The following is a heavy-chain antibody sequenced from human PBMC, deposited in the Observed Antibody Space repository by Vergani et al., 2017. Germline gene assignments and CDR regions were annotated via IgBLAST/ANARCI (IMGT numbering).Heavy chain of an antibody. CDR3: ATKSCGTPGCQIGYFRE. J-gene: IGHJ1*01. CDR1: GFTSSYYG. V-gene: IGHV3-30*03. D-gene: IGHD1-1*01. Sequence: QVHLVESGGGVVQPGRSLRLSCVVSGFTSSYYGMHWVRQAPGKGLAWVAVISYDGTQKYYADSVKGRFTISRDNSNSTLYLQMNSLRTEDTAVYYCATKSCGTPGCQIGYFREWGQGTLVTVSS. CDR2: ISYDGTQK.